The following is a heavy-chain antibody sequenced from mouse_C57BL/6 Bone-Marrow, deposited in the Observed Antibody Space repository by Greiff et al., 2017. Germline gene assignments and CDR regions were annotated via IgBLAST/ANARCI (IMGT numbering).Heavy chain of an antibody. J-gene: IGHJ2*01. CDR2: ISSGGSYT. CDR1: GFTFSSYG. Sequence: EVIVVESGGDLVKPGGSLKLSCAASGFTFSSYGMSWVRQTPDKRLEWVATISSGGSYTYYPDSVKGRFTISRDNAKNTLYLQMSSLKSEDTAVYDWAIRKGTVPYLDYWGQGTTVTVSS. V-gene: IGHV5-6*02. D-gene: IGHD1-1*01. CDR3: AIRKGTVPYLDY.